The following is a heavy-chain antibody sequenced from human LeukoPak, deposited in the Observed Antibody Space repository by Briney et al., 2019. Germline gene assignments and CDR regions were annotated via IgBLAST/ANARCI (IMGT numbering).Heavy chain of an antibody. J-gene: IGHJ4*02. D-gene: IGHD1-26*01. CDR2: ISSSSSYI. V-gene: IGHV3-21*01. CDR3: ARDLVLSRSVGASEKIDY. Sequence: GGSLRLSCAASGFTFSSYDMNWVRQAPGKGLEWVSSISSSSSYIYYSDSVKGRFTMSRDNAKNSLYLQMNSLRTEDTAVYYCARDLVLSRSVGASEKIDYWGQGTLVTVSS. CDR1: GFTFSSYD.